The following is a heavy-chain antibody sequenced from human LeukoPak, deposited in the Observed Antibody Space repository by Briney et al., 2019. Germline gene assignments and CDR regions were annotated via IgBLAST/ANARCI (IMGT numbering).Heavy chain of an antibody. CDR2: IKGSGGGS. J-gene: IGHJ3*01. CDR1: GFPFSDYA. CDR3: GRDPNGDYVGAFEF. V-gene: IGHV3-23*01. Sequence: GGSLRLSCEASGFPFSDYAMTWVRHAPGKGLEWVSSIKGSGGGSSYADSVKGRFTMTRDNSKSTLYLQMNSLRAGDTAVYFCGRDPNGDYVGAFEFWGQGTLVTVSS. D-gene: IGHD4-17*01.